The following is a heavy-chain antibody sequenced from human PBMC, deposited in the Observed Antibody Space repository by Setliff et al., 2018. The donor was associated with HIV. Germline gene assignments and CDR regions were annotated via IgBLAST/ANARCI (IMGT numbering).Heavy chain of an antibody. CDR3: VRTNYYYYYMDV. V-gene: IGHV4-59*06. CDR2: IFYKGST. Sequence: NPSETLSLTCTVSGGSIRSYYWSWIRQSPGKGLEWIGYIFYKGSTFYNPSLKSRVSISVLRSTDQFFLRLNSVTAADTAVYYCVRTNYYYYYMDVWGKGTTVTVSS. J-gene: IGHJ6*03. CDR1: GGSIRSYY.